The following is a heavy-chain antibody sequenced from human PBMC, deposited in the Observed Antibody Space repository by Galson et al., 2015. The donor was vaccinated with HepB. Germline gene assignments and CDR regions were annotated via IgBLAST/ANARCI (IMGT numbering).Heavy chain of an antibody. J-gene: IGHJ3*02. CDR1: GFDFSIYG. Sequence: SLRLSCAASGFDFSIYGMNWVRQAPGKGLEWVAVIWFDGSNEDYVDSVQGRFTISRDNTKKSLFLQMNTLRAEDTAVYYCVREITETPDAFDIWGPGTMVTVSS. V-gene: IGHV3-33*01. D-gene: IGHD4-17*01. CDR3: VREITETPDAFDI. CDR2: IWFDGSNE.